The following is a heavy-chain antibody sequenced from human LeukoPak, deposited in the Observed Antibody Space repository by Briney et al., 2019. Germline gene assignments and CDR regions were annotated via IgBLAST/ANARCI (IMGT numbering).Heavy chain of an antibody. CDR2: INPNLGGS. CDR1: GYTFTGYY. CDR3: ARVGDGLNDAFDI. V-gene: IGHV1-2*06. J-gene: IGHJ3*02. Sequence: ASVKVSCKASGYTFTGYYMNWVRQAPGQGLEWMGRINPNLGGSNYAQKFQGRVTMTRDTSISTAYMELSRLRSDDTAVYYCARVGDGLNDAFDIWGRGTMVTVSS. D-gene: IGHD5-24*01.